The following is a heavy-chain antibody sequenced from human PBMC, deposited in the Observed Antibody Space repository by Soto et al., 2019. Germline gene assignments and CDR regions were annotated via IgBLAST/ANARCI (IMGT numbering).Heavy chain of an antibody. CDR1: GGSISSYY. CDR2: IYYSGST. J-gene: IGHJ3*02. CDR3: ARAPGYCSGGSCRFPDAFDI. D-gene: IGHD2-15*01. V-gene: IGHV4-59*01. Sequence: SETLSLTCTVSGGSISSYYWSWIRQPPGKGLEWIGYIYYSGSTNYNPSLKSRVTISVDTSKNQFSLKLSSVTAADTAVYYCARAPGYCSGGSCRFPDAFDIWGQGTMVTVSS.